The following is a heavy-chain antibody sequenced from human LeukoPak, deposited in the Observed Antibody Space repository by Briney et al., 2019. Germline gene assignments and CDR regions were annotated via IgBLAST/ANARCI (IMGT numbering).Heavy chain of an antibody. V-gene: IGHV3-23*01. CDR2: ISGSGGGT. CDR3: VKARMPHCGTDCLES. D-gene: IGHD2-21*02. Sequence: GGSLRLSCAASGFTFSNCGMSWVRQAPGKGLEWVSVISGSGGGTYYADSVKGRFTISRDNSKNTVYLQMNSLRAEDTAVYYCVKARMPHCGTDCLESWGQGTLVTASS. J-gene: IGHJ4*02. CDR1: GFTFSNCG.